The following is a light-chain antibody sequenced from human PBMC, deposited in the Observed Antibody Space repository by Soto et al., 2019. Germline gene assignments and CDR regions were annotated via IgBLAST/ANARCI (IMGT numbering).Light chain of an antibody. CDR3: QQYNNWPPTWT. CDR2: GAS. J-gene: IGKJ1*01. Sequence: EIVMTQSPATLSVSPGESATLSCRASQSVSNNLAWYQQKPGQAPRLLIYGASTMSTGFPARFSGSGSGTEFTLTISSLQSEDFAVYYCQQYNNWPPTWTCGQGTKVESK. V-gene: IGKV3-15*01. CDR1: QSVSNN.